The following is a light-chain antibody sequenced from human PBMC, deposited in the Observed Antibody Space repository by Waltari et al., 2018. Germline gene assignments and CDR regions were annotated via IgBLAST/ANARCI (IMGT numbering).Light chain of an antibody. V-gene: IGLV3-21*01. J-gene: IGLJ1*01. CDR1: SIDSKI. Sequence: SYVLTQQPSVSLAPGEPSRLTCGGNSIDSKIFHLYRQRPGQAPVVVISYDNDRAAGIPERFSGSTSGNTATLTISRVEAGDEADYYCQVWDANTDPGVFGTGTEVTVL. CDR3: QVWDANTDPGV. CDR2: YDN.